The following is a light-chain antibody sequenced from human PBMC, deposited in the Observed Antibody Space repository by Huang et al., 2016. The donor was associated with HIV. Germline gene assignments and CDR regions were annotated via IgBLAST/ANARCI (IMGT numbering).Light chain of an antibody. CDR3: QQYNNWPPIT. Sequence: EVVLTQSPDTLSSSPGERVTVSCRASQSLSSSYIAWYQQRPGQAPRLLMYGASTRATGIPARFSGSGSETEFTLTISSLQSEDFAVYYCQQYNNWPPITFGQGTRLEIK. V-gene: IGKV3-15*01. J-gene: IGKJ5*01. CDR2: GAS. CDR1: QSLSSSY.